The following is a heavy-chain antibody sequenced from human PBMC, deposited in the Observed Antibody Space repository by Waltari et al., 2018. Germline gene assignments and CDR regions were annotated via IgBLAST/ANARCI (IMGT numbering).Heavy chain of an antibody. Sequence: EVQLVESGGGLVQPGGSLRLSCTASGFSFSSYYMGWVRQAPGKGLEWVANINEKGSERHYGESVKGRFTISRDNAKKSLYLQFNSLSADDTAVYYCARDAMRGGDFDYWGQGTLVTVSS. CDR2: INEKGSER. J-gene: IGHJ4*02. CDR1: GFSFSSYY. CDR3: ARDAMRGGDFDY. V-gene: IGHV3-7*01. D-gene: IGHD3-16*01.